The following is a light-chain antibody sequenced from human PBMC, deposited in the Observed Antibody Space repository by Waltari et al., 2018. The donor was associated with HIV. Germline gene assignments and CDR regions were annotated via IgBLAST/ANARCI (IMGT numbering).Light chain of an antibody. Sequence: NFMLTQPHSVSESPGKTVTISCTRSSGSIASNYVQWYQQRPGSSPTTVIYDDNQRPAGVPDRFSGSIDRSSNSASLTISGLKTEDEADYYCQSYDSSNHYVFGTGTKVTVL. V-gene: IGLV6-57*01. CDR1: SGSIASNY. J-gene: IGLJ1*01. CDR2: DDN. CDR3: QSYDSSNHYV.